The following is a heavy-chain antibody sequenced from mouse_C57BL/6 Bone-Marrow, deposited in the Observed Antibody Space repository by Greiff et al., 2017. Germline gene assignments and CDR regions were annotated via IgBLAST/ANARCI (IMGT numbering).Heavy chain of an antibody. CDR2: ISYDGSN. V-gene: IGHV3-6*01. D-gene: IGHD1-2*01. CDR3: ARRGLLRPYFDY. CDR1: GYSITSGYY. J-gene: IGHJ2*01. Sequence: VQLQQSGPGLVKPSQSLSLTCSVTGYSITSGYYWNCIRQFPGNKLEWMGYISYDGSNNYNPSLKNRISITRDTSKNQFFLKLNSVTTEDTATYYCARRGLLRPYFDYWGQGTTLTVSS.